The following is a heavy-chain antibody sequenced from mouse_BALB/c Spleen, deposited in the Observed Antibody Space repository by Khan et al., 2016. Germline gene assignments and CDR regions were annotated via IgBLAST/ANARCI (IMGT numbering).Heavy chain of an antibody. J-gene: IGHJ4*01. CDR1: GFTFNTYA. CDR2: IRSKSNNYAT. V-gene: IGHV10-3*03. Sequence: EVELVESGGGLVQPKGSLKLSCAASGFTFNTYAMHWVCQAPGKGLEWVARIRSKSNNYATYYADSVKDRFTISRDDSQSMLYLQMNNLKTEDTAMYYWVRGRAMDYWGQGTSVTVSS. CDR3: VRGRAMDY.